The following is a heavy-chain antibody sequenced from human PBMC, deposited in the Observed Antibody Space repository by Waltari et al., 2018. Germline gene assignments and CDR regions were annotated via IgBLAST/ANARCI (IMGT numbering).Heavy chain of an antibody. Sequence: PPRQGLGWFGTIAYAGTAHTNPSLRSRLTMSRNTSKNQLCLTLGSTTAADTAVYYCATYIGASVGTAALDVWGQGTMVTVSS. V-gene: IGHV4-39*01. CDR2: IAYAGTA. CDR3: ATYIGASVGTAALDV. J-gene: IGHJ3*01. D-gene: IGHD5-12*01.